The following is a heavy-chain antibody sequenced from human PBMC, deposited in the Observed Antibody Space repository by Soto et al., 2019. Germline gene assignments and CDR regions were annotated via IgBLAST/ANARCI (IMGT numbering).Heavy chain of an antibody. D-gene: IGHD6-19*01. CDR1: GGSISSYY. J-gene: IGHJ4*02. CDR3: ARDRSSGWYRYFDY. Sequence: SETLSLTCTVSGGSISSYYWSWIRQPPGKGLEWIGYIYYSGSTNYNPSLKSRVTISVDTSKNQFSLKLSSVTAADTAVYYCARDRSSGWYRYFDYWGQGTLVTVSS. CDR2: IYYSGST. V-gene: IGHV4-59*01.